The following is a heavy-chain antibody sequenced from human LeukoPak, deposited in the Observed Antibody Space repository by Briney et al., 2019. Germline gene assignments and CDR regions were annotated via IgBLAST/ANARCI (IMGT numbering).Heavy chain of an antibody. V-gene: IGHV3-74*01. Sequence: PGGSLRLSCAASGFTFSNYWMHWVRQAPGKGLVWVSRISSDGSAASYADSVKGRFTISRDTAKNTLYLQMNSLRAEDTAVYYCARGGGRVVGDYWGQGTLVTVSS. CDR2: ISSDGSAA. J-gene: IGHJ4*02. CDR1: GFTFSNYW. CDR3: ARGGGRVVGDY. D-gene: IGHD1-26*01.